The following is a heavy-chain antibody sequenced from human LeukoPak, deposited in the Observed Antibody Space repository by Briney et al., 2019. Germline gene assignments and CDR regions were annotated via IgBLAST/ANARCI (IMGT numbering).Heavy chain of an antibody. J-gene: IGHJ4*02. CDR2: INSDGSST. CDR3: ARVLGLVRATEPPGY. Sequence: PGGSLRLSCAASGFTLSSCWMHWVRQAPGKGLVWVSRINSDGSSTSYADSVKGRFTISRDNAKNTLYLQMNSLRAEDTAVYYCARVLGLVRATEPPGYWGQGTLVTVSS. D-gene: IGHD1-14*01. V-gene: IGHV3-74*01. CDR1: GFTLSSCW.